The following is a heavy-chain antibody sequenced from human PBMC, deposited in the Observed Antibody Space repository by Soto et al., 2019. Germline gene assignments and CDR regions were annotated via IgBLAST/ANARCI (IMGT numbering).Heavy chain of an antibody. CDR3: ARHSPTRIAAAGNFDY. Sequence: SETLSLTCTVSGGSISSSSYYWGWIRQPPGKGLEWIGSIYYSGSTYSNPSLKSRVTISVDTSKNQFSLKLSSVTAADTAVYYCARHSPTRIAAAGNFDYWGQGTLVTVSS. J-gene: IGHJ4*02. CDR1: GGSISSSSYY. D-gene: IGHD6-13*01. CDR2: IYYSGST. V-gene: IGHV4-39*01.